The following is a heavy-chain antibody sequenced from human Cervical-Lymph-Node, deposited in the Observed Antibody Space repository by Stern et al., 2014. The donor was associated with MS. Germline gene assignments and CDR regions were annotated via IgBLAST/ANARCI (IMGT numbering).Heavy chain of an antibody. CDR3: ARSNYCSGGSCYYYYGMDV. V-gene: IGHV1-2*06. Sequence: DQLVESGAEVKKPGASVKVSCKASGYTFTGYYMHWVRQAPGQGLEWMGRINPNRGGTNYAQKFQCRVTMTRDTSISTAYMELSRLRSDDTAVYYCARSNYCSGGSCYYYYGMDVWGQGTTVTVSS. J-gene: IGHJ6*02. D-gene: IGHD2-15*01. CDR1: GYTFTGYY. CDR2: INPNRGGT.